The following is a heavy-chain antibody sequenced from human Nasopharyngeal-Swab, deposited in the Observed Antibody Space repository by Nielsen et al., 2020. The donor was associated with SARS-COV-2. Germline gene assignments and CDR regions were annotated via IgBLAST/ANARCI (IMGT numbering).Heavy chain of an antibody. CDR2: ISYDGSNK. Sequence: GGSLRLSCAASGFTFSSYGMHWVRQAPGKGLEWVAVISYDGSNKYYADSVKGRFTISRDNSKNTLYLQMNSLRAEDTAVYYCAKIGGDSTELCAFDIWGQGTMVTVSS. CDR3: AKIGGDSTELCAFDI. J-gene: IGHJ3*02. D-gene: IGHD3-16*01. CDR1: GFTFSSYG. V-gene: IGHV3-30*18.